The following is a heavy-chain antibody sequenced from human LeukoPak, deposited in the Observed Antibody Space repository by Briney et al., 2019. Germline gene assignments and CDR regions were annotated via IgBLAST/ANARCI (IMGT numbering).Heavy chain of an antibody. CDR3: ARHYGP. V-gene: IGHV4-39*01. CDR2: MYYSGST. CDR1: GDSISSRSYF. Sequence: SETLSLTCTVSGDSISSRSYFWDWIRLSPGKGLEWIGSMYYSGSTYYSPSLKSRVTMSIDTAENQFSLKLTSVTAADTAVYYCARHYGPWGQGTLVTVSS. D-gene: IGHD3-10*01. J-gene: IGHJ5*02.